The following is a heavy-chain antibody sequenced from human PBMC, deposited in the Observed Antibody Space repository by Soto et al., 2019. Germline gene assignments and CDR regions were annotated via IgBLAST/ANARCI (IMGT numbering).Heavy chain of an antibody. CDR2: ISSSSSDI. CDR3: ASMAGSSGWYGNFDY. J-gene: IGHJ4*02. V-gene: IGHV3-21*01. D-gene: IGHD6-19*01. Sequence: EVQLVESGGGLVKPGGSLSLSCAASGFTFSSYSMNWVRQAPGKGLEWVSSISSSSSDIYYADSVKGRFTISSDNAKNSLYLHMNSLRAEDTAVYYCASMAGSSGWYGNFDYWGQGTLVTVSS. CDR1: GFTFSSYS.